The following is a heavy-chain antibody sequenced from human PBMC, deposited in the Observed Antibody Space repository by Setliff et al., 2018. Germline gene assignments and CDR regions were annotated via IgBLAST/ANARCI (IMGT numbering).Heavy chain of an antibody. D-gene: IGHD2-2*01. J-gene: IGHJ4*02. CDR2: IFYNGMA. Sequence: SETLSLTCSVSGDSISSSSYYWGWIRQSPGTGLEWIGSIFYNGMAYYNPSLKSRVTMSVDTSKNQFTLKVISVTAADTAVYYCARLSCSSNSCPFDFWVQGTLVTSPQ. CDR1: GDSISSSSYY. V-gene: IGHV4-39*06. CDR3: ARLSCSSNSCPFDF.